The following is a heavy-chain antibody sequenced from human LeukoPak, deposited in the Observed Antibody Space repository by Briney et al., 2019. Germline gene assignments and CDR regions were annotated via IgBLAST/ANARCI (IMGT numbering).Heavy chain of an antibody. V-gene: IGHV3-30*18. Sequence: GGSLRLSCAASGFTFRSYGMHWVRQAPGKGLEWVAVIAYDGSDKYYADSVKGRFTISRDNSKNTLYLQMNSLRAEYTAVYYCAKDRSRENYYGSGSSPPDYWGQGTLVTVSS. D-gene: IGHD3-10*01. CDR1: GFTFRSYG. J-gene: IGHJ4*02. CDR2: IAYDGSDK. CDR3: AKDRSRENYYGSGSSPPDY.